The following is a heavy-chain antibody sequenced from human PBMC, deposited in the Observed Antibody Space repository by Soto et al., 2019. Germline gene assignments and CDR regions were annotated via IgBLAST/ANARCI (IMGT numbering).Heavy chain of an antibody. Sequence: QEQLVESGGGVVKPGGSLRLSCAASGFTLSDYYMTWIRQAPGKGLERISYISTNSRYIKYSDSVKGRFTISRDDAKNSLYLQMNSLRVEDTAIYYCARVYDVLTSAWLDPWGQGTLVTVSS. J-gene: IGHJ5*02. CDR3: ARVYDVLTSAWLDP. V-gene: IGHV3-11*05. CDR2: ISTNSRYI. D-gene: IGHD3-9*01. CDR1: GFTLSDYY.